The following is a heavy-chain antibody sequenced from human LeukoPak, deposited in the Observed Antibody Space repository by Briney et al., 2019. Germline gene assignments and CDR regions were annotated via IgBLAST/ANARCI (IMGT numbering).Heavy chain of an antibody. CDR1: GFSFSGYW. CDR3: ARRGSTDY. D-gene: IGHD2/OR15-2a*01. J-gene: IGHJ4*02. CDR2: IKEDGSEK. V-gene: IGHV3-7*03. Sequence: PGGSLRLSRAASGFSFSGYWMTWVRQAPGNRLEWVANIKEDGSEKYYADFVKGRFTISRDNAKNSLDLQMNSLRAEDTAVYYCARRGSTDYWGQGTLVTVSS.